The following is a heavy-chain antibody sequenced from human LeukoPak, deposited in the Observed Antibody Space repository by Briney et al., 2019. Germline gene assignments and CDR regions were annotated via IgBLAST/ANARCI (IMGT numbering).Heavy chain of an antibody. CDR2: IYSGGST. J-gene: IGHJ4*02. CDR1: GFTFSSYE. V-gene: IGHV3-66*01. D-gene: IGHD2-21*02. Sequence: AGGSLRLSCAASGFTFSSYEMHWVRQAPGKGLEWVSVIYSGGSTYYADSVKGRFTISRDNSKNTLYLQMNSLRAEDTAVYYCARDVTHCGGDCYSGDYWGQGTLVTVSS. CDR3: ARDVTHCGGDCYSGDY.